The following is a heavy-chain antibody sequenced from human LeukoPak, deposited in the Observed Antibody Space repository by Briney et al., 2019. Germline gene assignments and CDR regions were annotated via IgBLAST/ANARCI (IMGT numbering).Heavy chain of an antibody. CDR3: ARAEVVTIFGVVIKYNWFDP. CDR2: IIPIFGTA. Sequence: GASVKVSCKASGGTFSNYAISWVRQAPGQGLEWMGGIIPIFGTANYAQKFQGRVTITTDESTSTAYMELSSLRSEDTAVYYCARAEVVTIFGVVIKYNWFDPWGQGTLVTVSS. J-gene: IGHJ5*02. CDR1: GGTFSNYA. D-gene: IGHD3-3*01. V-gene: IGHV1-69*05.